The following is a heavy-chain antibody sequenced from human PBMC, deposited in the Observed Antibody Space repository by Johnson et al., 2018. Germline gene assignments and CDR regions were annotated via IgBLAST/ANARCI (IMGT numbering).Heavy chain of an antibody. D-gene: IGHD3-22*01. CDR2: ISSDGRNT. J-gene: IGHJ1*01. CDR1: GFTFGDFV. V-gene: IGHV3-30*03. CDR3: ARDKAPYYFDWYFQF. Sequence: VQLVESGGGAVQPGRTLRLACVASGFTFGDFVMYWVRQAPGKGLEWVTAISSDGRNTYYAESVRGRLTISRDNAKNTLHLQRNSLRPEDTAGYYCARDKAPYYFDWYFQFWGQGTLVTVSS.